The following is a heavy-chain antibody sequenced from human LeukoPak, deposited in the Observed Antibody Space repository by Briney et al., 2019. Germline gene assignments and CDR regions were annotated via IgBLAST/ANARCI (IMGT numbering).Heavy chain of an antibody. Sequence: SETLSLTCTVSGYSISSGYYWGWIRQPPGKGLEWIGSIYHSGRTFYNPSLKSRVTISVDTSKNQFSLKLSSVTAADTAVYYCARTNSGSYYDAFDIWGQGTMVTVSS. CDR1: GYSISSGYY. V-gene: IGHV4-38-2*02. CDR3: ARTNSGSYYDAFDI. CDR2: IYHSGRT. D-gene: IGHD1-26*01. J-gene: IGHJ3*02.